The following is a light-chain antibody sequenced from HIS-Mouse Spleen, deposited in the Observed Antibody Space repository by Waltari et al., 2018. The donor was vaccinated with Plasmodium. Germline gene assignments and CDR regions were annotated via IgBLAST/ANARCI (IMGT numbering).Light chain of an antibody. CDR1: VLAKKY. Sequence: SYELTQPSSVSVSPGQTARITCPGDVLAKKYARWFQQKPGQAPVLVIYKDSERPSGFPERFSGSSSGTTVTLTISGAQVEDEADYYCYSAADNNRVFGGGTKLTVL. V-gene: IGLV3-27*01. CDR3: YSAADNNRV. J-gene: IGLJ3*02. CDR2: KDS.